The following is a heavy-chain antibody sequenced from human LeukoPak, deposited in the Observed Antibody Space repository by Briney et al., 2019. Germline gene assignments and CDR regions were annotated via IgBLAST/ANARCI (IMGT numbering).Heavy chain of an antibody. CDR3: ARHINDYGDSNFDY. CDR1: GGSISGYY. J-gene: IGHJ4*02. Sequence: PSETLSLTCTVSGGSISGYYWSWIRPPPGKGLEWIGYIYYSGSTNYNPSRERRGAISVDTANNQFSRKLSSVTAADTGVYYCARHINDYGDSNFDYWGQGTLVTVSS. V-gene: IGHV4-59*08. CDR2: IYYSGST. D-gene: IGHD4-17*01.